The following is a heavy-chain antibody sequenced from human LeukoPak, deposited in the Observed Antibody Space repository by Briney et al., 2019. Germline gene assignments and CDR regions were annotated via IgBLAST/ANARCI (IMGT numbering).Heavy chain of an antibody. V-gene: IGHV3-30*03. D-gene: IGHD6-19*01. CDR2: ISYDGSNK. CDR1: GFPFSSYG. J-gene: IGHJ4*02. Sequence: GGSLRLSCAASGFPFSSYGMHWVRQAPGKGLEWVAVISYDGSNKYYADSVKGRFTISRDNSKNTLYLQMNSLRAEDTAVYYCAVSSAVADYFDYWGQGTLVTVSS. CDR3: AVSSAVADYFDY.